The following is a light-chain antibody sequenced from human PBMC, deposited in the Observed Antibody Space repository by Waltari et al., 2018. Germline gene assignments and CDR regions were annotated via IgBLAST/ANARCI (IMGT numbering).Light chain of an antibody. CDR3: QNRRNWPLLT. Sequence: VLTQSPATLPLPPGARATLSCRASQYIGDYLAWYQQKPGQAPRLLMSEASNRATGVPDRFSASGSGTDFTLTVSSLEPEDFAVYYCQNRRNWPLLTFGGGTKVEIK. CDR2: EAS. J-gene: IGKJ4*01. CDR1: QYIGDY. V-gene: IGKV3-11*01.